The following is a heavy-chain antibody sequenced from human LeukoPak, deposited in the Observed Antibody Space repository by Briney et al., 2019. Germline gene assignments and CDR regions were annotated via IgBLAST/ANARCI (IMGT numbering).Heavy chain of an antibody. CDR2: IYHSGST. J-gene: IGHJ4*02. CDR1: GGSISSGGHS. CDR3: ARAPSSGYFFDY. D-gene: IGHD3-22*01. V-gene: IGHV4-30-2*01. Sequence: PSETLSLTCAVSGGSISSGGHSWSWIRQPPGKGLEWIGYIYHSGSTYYNPSLKSRVTISVDRSKNQFSLKLSSVTAADTAVYYCARAPSSGYFFDYWGQGTLVTVSS.